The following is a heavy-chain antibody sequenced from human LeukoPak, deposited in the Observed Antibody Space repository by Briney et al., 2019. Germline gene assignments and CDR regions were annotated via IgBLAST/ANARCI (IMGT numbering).Heavy chain of an antibody. CDR2: INPSSGGT. V-gene: IGHV1-2*02. J-gene: IGHJ5*02. Sequence: ASVKVSCKSYGYTFSDKYIHGVRQVPGQGPEWMGWINPSSGGTNYAQKFQGRVTMTRDSSISTGYMEMRRLRYDDTAVYYCARVLVRGVRWFDPWGQGTLVTVSS. D-gene: IGHD2/OR15-2a*01. CDR3: ARVLVRGVRWFDP. CDR1: GYTFSDKY.